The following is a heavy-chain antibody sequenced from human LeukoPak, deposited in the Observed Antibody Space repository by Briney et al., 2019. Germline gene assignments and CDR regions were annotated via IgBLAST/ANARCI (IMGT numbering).Heavy chain of an antibody. J-gene: IGHJ3*02. Sequence: PGGSLRLSCAASGFTFSSYAIYWVGQAPGKGLEWVSYISSSGSTIYYADSVKGRFTISRDNAKNSLYLQMNSLRAEDTAVYYCARKMADDAFSIWGQGTMVNVPS. CDR1: GFTFSSYA. CDR2: ISSSGSTI. V-gene: IGHV3-48*04. D-gene: IGHD5-24*01. CDR3: ARKMADDAFSI.